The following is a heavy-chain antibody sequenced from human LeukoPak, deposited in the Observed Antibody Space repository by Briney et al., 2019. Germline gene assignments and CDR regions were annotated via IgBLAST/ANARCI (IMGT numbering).Heavy chain of an antibody. CDR2: INPNSGGT. D-gene: IGHD3-22*01. J-gene: IGHJ5*02. V-gene: IGHV1-2*04. CDR3: AREVFRSYYDSSGYYGTEFDP. Sequence: ASVKVSCKASGYTFTSYDINWVRQATGQGLEWMGWINPNSGGTNYAQKFQGWVTMTRDTSISTAYMELSRLRSDDTAVYYCAREVFRSYYDSSGYYGTEFDPWGQGTLVTVSS. CDR1: GYTFTSYD.